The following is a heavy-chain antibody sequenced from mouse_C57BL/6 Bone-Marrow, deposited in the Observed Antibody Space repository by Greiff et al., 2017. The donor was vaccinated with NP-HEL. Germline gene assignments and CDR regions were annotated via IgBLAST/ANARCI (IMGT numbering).Heavy chain of an antibody. Sequence: EVQGVESGGGLVQSGRSLRLSCATSGFTFSDFYMEWVRQAPGKGLEWIAASRNKANDYTTEYSASVKGRFIVSRDTSQSILYLQMNALRAEDTAIYYCARDYYGSRWAMDYWGQGTSVTVSS. CDR1: GFTFSDFY. V-gene: IGHV7-1*01. CDR2: SRNKANDYTT. CDR3: ARDYYGSRWAMDY. J-gene: IGHJ4*01. D-gene: IGHD1-1*01.